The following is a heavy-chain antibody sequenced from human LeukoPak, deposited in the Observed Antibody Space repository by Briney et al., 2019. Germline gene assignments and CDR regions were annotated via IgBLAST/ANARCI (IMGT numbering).Heavy chain of an antibody. Sequence: SETLSLTCTVSGGSISSYYWSWIRQPPGKGLEWIGYIYYSGSTNYNPSLKSRVTISVDTSKNQFSLKLSSVTAADTAVYYCARHAIVVVIPTNYFGYWGQGTLVTVSS. D-gene: IGHD3-22*01. J-gene: IGHJ4*02. CDR2: IYYSGST. CDR3: ARHAIVVVIPTNYFGY. V-gene: IGHV4-59*08. CDR1: GGSISSYY.